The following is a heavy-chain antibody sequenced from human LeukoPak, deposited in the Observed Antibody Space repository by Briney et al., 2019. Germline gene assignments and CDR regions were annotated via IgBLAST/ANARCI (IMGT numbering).Heavy chain of an antibody. CDR3: ARDQEAFDY. CDR1: GYTFTSYG. J-gene: IGHJ4*02. Sequence: EASVKVSRKASGYTFTSYGISWVRQAPGQGLEWMGMIYPRDGSTSYAQKFQGRVTVTRDTSTSTVHMELSGLRSEDTAVYYCARDQEAFDYWGQGTLVTVSS. V-gene: IGHV1-46*01. CDR2: IYPRDGST.